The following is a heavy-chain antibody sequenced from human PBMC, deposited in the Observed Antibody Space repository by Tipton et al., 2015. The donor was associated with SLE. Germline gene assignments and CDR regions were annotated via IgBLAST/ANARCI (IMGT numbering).Heavy chain of an antibody. J-gene: IGHJ4*02. Sequence: SLRLSCAASGFTVSSNYMSWVRQAPGKGLEWVSVIYSGGSTYYADSVKGRFTISRDNSKNTLYLQMNSLRAEDTAVYYCARDRGSSWFFFDYSGQGTLVSVSS. V-gene: IGHV3-66*02. CDR1: GFTVSSNY. CDR2: IYSGGST. D-gene: IGHD6-13*01. CDR3: ARDRGSSWFFFDY.